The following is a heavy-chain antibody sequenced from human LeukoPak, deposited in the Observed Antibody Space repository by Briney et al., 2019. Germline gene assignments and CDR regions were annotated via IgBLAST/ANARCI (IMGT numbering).Heavy chain of an antibody. J-gene: IGHJ5*02. CDR1: GFTFSGYG. V-gene: IGHV3-30*02. CDR2: IRYDGSNK. CDR3: AKDYSKTSYYGSGTYYRPNWFDP. Sequence: PGGSLRLSCAASGFTFSGYGMHWVRQAPGKGLEWVAFIRYDGSNKYYADSVKGRFTISRDNSKNTLYLQMNSLRAEDTAVYYCAKDYSKTSYYGSGTYYRPNWFDPRGQGTLVTVSS. D-gene: IGHD3-10*01.